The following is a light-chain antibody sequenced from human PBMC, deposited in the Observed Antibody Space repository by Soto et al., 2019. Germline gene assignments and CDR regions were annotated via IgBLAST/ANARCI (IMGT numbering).Light chain of an antibody. CDR1: ESVSSN. J-gene: IGKJ2*01. V-gene: IGKV3-15*01. CDR3: QQYNNWPPGMYT. CDR2: GAS. Sequence: EIVITQSPATLSVSPGERATLYCRASESVSSNLAWYQQKPGQAPRLLIYGASTRATGIPARFSGSGSGTEFTLTISSLQSEDFAVYYCQQYNNWPPGMYTFGQGTKLEIK.